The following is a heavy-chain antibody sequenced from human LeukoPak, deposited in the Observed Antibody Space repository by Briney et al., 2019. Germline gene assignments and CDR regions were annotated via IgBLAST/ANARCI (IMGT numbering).Heavy chain of an antibody. D-gene: IGHD3-16*02. CDR2: IYYSGRT. V-gene: IGHV4-59*01. CDR1: GDSISDDY. CDR3: ARGGDYVWGSYRYTFAFDI. Sequence: SETLSLTCTVSGDSISDDYWSWIRQPPGKGLEWIGYIYYSGRTTYNPSLKSRVTISIDTSKSQFSLTLTSVTAEDTAVYYCARGGDYVWGSYRYTFAFDIWGQGTMVTVSS. J-gene: IGHJ3*02.